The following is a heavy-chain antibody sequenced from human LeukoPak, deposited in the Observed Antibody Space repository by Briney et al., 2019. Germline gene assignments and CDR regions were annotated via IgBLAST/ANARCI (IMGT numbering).Heavy chain of an antibody. CDR2: ISGSGSST. V-gene: IGHV3-23*01. CDR3: AKEYYDFWSGSPRY. Sequence: GGSLRLSCVASGFSFSNYAMSWVRQAPGKGLEWVSSISGSGSSTYYADSVKGRFTISGDNSKNTVYLQMNSLRAEDTAVYYCAKEYYDFWSGSPRYWGQGTLLTVSS. J-gene: IGHJ4*02. D-gene: IGHD3-3*01. CDR1: GFSFSNYA.